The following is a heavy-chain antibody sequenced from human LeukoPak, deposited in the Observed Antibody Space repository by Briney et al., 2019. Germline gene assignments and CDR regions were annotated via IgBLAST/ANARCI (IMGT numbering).Heavy chain of an antibody. J-gene: IGHJ6*03. Sequence: GGSLRLSCAASGFSFSTYWMHWVRQAPGKGLVWVSRISYDGHNTNYADSVKGRFTISRDNAKNTLYLQMNSLRAEDTAVYYCARDSSSYYYYYYMDVWGKGTTVTISS. V-gene: IGHV3-74*01. CDR2: ISYDGHNT. D-gene: IGHD6-13*01. CDR3: ARDSSSYYYYYYMDV. CDR1: GFSFSTYW.